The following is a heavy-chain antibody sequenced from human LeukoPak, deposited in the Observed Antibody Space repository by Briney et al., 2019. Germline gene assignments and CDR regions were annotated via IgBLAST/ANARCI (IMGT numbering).Heavy chain of an antibody. CDR3: ARLLVPAAYFDY. D-gene: IGHD2-2*01. J-gene: IGHJ4*02. V-gene: IGHV4-39*01. Sequence: PSETLSLTCTVSGGSISSSSYYWGWIRQPPGKGLEWIGSIYYSGSTYYNPSPKSRVTISVDTSKNQFSLKLSSVTAADTAVYYCARLLVPAAYFDYWGQGTLVTVSS. CDR1: GGSISSSSYY. CDR2: IYYSGST.